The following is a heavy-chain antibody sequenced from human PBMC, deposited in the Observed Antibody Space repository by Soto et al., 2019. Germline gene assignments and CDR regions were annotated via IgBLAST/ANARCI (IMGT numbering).Heavy chain of an antibody. D-gene: IGHD6-19*01. J-gene: IGHJ4*02. Sequence: VQLVQSGAEVKKPGSSVKVSCKASGGTFSSYAISWVRQAPGQGLEWMGGIIPIFGTTNYAQRLQGRVLITADESTSTAYMELSSLRSEDTAVYYCARAYSTVAGHFDHWGQGTLVTVSS. CDR2: IIPIFGTT. CDR3: ARAYSTVAGHFDH. CDR1: GGTFSSYA. V-gene: IGHV1-69*01.